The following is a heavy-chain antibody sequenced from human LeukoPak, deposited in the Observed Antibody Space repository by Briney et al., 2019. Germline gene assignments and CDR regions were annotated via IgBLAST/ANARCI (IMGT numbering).Heavy chain of an antibody. D-gene: IGHD6-13*01. Sequence: GGSLRLSCAPSGFTLSSYVISWVLQAPGKGLAWVSSTCVIVRSPYYAHSVKGRCTPPRDNSQNPLYLQMNSLRDARTAVYYCAKESIAAAGNVNYFDYWGQGTLVTVSS. CDR2: TCVIVRSP. CDR1: GFTLSSYV. V-gene: IGHV3-23*01. J-gene: IGHJ4*02. CDR3: AKESIAAAGNVNYFDY.